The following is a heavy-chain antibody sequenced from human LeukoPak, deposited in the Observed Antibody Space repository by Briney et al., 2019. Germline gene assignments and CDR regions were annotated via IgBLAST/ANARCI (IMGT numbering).Heavy chain of an antibody. CDR2: IYSDGST. J-gene: IGHJ4*02. Sequence: SETLSLTCTVSGDSISGYYWTWIRQPADKGLEWIGRIYSDGSTSYNPSLKSRITMSLDTSKNQFSLKLNSMTAADTAVYYCARDSSGWPSLDHWDQGTLVTVSS. CDR3: ARDSSGWPSLDH. CDR1: GDSISGYY. D-gene: IGHD6-19*01. V-gene: IGHV4-4*07.